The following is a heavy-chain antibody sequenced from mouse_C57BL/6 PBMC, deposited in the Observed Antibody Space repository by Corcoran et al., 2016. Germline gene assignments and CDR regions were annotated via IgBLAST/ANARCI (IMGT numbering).Heavy chain of an antibody. V-gene: IGHV1-26*01. D-gene: IGHD2-5*01. Sequence: EVQLQQSGPELVKPGASVKISCKASGYTFTNYYMNWVKQSHGKSLEWIGDINPNNGVTSYNQKFKGKATLTVDKSSSTAYMELRSLTSEDSAVYYCAIYSNLYAMDYWGQGTSVTVAS. CDR1: GYTFTNYY. CDR2: INPNNGVT. CDR3: AIYSNLYAMDY. J-gene: IGHJ4*01.